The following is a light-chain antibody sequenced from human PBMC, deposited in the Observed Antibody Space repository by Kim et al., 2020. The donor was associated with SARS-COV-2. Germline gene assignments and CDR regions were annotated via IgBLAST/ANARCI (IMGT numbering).Light chain of an antibody. V-gene: IGLV2-11*01. CDR2: DVT. J-gene: IGLJ1*01. Sequence: QSALTQPRSVSGSPGQSVTISCTGTSSDVGGYDFVSWHQHHPGKAPKLMIYDVTKRPSGVPDRFSGSKSGNTASLTISGLQGDDEADYYCCSYAGTYIPYVFGTGTKVTVL. CDR1: SSDVGGYDF. CDR3: CSYAGTYIPYV.